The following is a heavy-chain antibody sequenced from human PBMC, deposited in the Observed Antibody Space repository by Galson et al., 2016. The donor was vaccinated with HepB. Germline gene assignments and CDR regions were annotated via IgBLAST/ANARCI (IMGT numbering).Heavy chain of an antibody. J-gene: IGHJ4*02. CDR1: GFTFSDYA. CDR2: ISGNGGRT. Sequence: SLRLSCAASGFTFSDYAMSWVRQAPGKGLEWVSGISGNGGRTYYADSVEGRFTISRDNSKNTLYLQMNSLRAEDTAIYYCAQSSYDYVWGSYRFDSWGQGTLFTVSS. D-gene: IGHD3-16*02. CDR3: AQSSYDYVWGSYRFDS. V-gene: IGHV3-23*01.